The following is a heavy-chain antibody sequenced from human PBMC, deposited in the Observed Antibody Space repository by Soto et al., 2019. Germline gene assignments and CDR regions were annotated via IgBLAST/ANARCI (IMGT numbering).Heavy chain of an antibody. J-gene: IGHJ1*01. CDR1: GSRFSNYV. V-gene: IGHV1-69*06. Sequence: SVKVSCKFSGSRFSNYVISWVRQAPGHGLEWLGRIIPIFNSTKYAQSFQGRVTITADKSTSTASLELSSLRSDETAVYYCAREGRGKKAGYNGLVRLVDCGPGALITVFS. D-gene: IGHD3-9*01. CDR3: AREGRGKKAGYNGLVRLVD. CDR2: IIPIFNST.